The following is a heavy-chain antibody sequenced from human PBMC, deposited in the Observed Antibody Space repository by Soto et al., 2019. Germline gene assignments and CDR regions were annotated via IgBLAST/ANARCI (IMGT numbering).Heavy chain of an antibody. CDR3: ARRLGSGYFNWFDP. CDR1: GYTFTVYY. D-gene: IGHD3-3*01. Sequence: SVKVSCKASGYTFTVYYMHGVLQSALQGRDWMGCINPNSGGTNYAQKFQGRVTMTRDTSISTAYMELSRLRSDDTAVYYCARRLGSGYFNWFDPWGQGTLVTVSS. V-gene: IGHV1-2*02. J-gene: IGHJ5*02. CDR2: INPNSGGT.